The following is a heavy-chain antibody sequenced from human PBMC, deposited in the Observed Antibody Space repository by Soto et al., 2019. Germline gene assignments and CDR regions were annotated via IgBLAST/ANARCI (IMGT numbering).Heavy chain of an antibody. V-gene: IGHV3-23*01. J-gene: IGHJ6*02. Sequence: GGSLRLSCAASGFTFSSYAMSWVRQAPGKGLEWVSAISGSGGSTYYADSVKGRFTISRDNSKNTLYLQMNSLRAEDTAVYYCARELSFHDSPVGGGLYYGMDVWGQGTTVTVSS. D-gene: IGHD3-16*01. CDR3: ARELSFHDSPVGGGLYYGMDV. CDR2: ISGSGGST. CDR1: GFTFSSYA.